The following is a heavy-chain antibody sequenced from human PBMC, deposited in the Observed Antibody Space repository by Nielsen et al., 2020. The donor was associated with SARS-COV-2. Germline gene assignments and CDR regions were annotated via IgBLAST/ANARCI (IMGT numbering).Heavy chain of an antibody. CDR1: GGSISTYY. D-gene: IGHD6-6*01. Sequence: SETLSLTCTVSGGSISTYYWSWIRQPPGKGLEWIGYIYYSGSTNYNPSLKSRVTISVDTSKNQFSLKLSSVTAADTAVYYCANGGIAARPGLYYYYGMDVWGQGTTVTVSS. CDR2: IYYSGST. V-gene: IGHV4-59*08. CDR3: ANGGIAARPGLYYYYGMDV. J-gene: IGHJ6*02.